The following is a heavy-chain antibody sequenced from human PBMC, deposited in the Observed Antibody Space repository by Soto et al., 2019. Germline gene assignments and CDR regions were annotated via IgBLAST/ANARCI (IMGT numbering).Heavy chain of an antibody. CDR3: VHRRRTGTAHWSFDS. J-gene: IGHJ4*02. CDR1: GFSLSTSGEG. CDR2: IFWNDDK. V-gene: IGHV2-5*01. D-gene: IGHD1-7*01. Sequence: QITLRESGPTLVKPTQTLTLTCTFSGFSLSTSGEGLGWIRQPPGKALEWLALIFWNDDKRYSPSLKSRLTITKDTSKNQVLLGMTNMDPVDTATSYCVHRRRTGTAHWSFDSWGQGTPVTVSS.